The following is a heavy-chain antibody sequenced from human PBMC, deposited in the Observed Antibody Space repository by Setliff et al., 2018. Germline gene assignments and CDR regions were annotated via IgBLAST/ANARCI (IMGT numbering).Heavy chain of an antibody. Sequence: GGSLRLSCTVSESSFGDFAMSWFRQAPGEGLKWVGFIRGRAYAGTTQYSASVEDRFTISRDDSKGTAYLQLDGLKTGDSAVYYCTCTEDYSAEYFYLDVWGKGTTVTVSS. V-gene: IGHV3-49*03. CDR1: ESSFGDFA. CDR3: TCTEDYSAEYFYLDV. CDR2: IRGRAYAGTT. D-gene: IGHD6-13*01. J-gene: IGHJ6*03.